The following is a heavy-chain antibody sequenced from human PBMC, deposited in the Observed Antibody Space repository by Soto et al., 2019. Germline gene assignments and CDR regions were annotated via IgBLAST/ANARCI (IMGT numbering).Heavy chain of an antibody. CDR1: GYTFTSYY. Sequence: GESLKISCEGSGYTFTSYYITWARQLPGKGLEWMGRIDPSDSYTTYNPSFEGHVTISADKSIRTAYLQWTSLEASDTAMYYCARGDTAIVRKGVDAWGQGTPVTVSS. CDR3: ARGDTAIVRKGVDA. D-gene: IGHD5-18*01. CDR2: IDPSDSYT. V-gene: IGHV5-10-1*01. J-gene: IGHJ6*02.